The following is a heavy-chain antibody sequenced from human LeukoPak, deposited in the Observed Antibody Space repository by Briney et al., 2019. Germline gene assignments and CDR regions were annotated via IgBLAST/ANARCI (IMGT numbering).Heavy chain of an antibody. J-gene: IGHJ2*01. CDR3: GRDGVDTAMASYWYFDL. CDR2: IYHSGST. Sequence: PSGTLSLTCAVSGGSISSSNWWSWVRQPPGKGLEWIGEIYHSGSTNYNPSLKSRVTISVDKSKNQFSLKLSSVTAADTAVYYCGRDGVDTAMASYWYFDLWGRGTLVTVSS. V-gene: IGHV4-4*02. CDR1: GGSISSSNW. D-gene: IGHD5-18*01.